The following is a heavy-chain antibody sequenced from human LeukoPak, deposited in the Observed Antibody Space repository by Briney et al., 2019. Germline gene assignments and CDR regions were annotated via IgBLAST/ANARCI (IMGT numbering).Heavy chain of an antibody. CDR1: GGSISSYY. CDR3: ARGTGSSSWYLFDY. D-gene: IGHD6-13*01. V-gene: IGHV4-59*01. J-gene: IGHJ4*02. CDR2: IYYSGST. Sequence: SETLSLTCTVSGGSISSYYWSWIRQPPGKGLEWIGYIYYSGSTNYNPSLKNRVTISVDTSKNQFSLKLCSVTAADTAVYYCARGTGSSSWYLFDYWGQGTLVTVSS.